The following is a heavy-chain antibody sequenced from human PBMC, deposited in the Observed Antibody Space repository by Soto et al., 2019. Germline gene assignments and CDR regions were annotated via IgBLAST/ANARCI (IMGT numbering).Heavy chain of an antibody. J-gene: IGHJ4*02. CDR2: IITLFGTA. Sequence: VQLMQSGAEVKQPGSSVKVSCKASGGTFSSHSINWVRQAPGQGLEWMGGIITLFGTANSAQNFQGRVTITADQSTSTAYMELNSLRSDDTAVYYCAREVGYVDFSAALLDWGQGTLVTVSS. D-gene: IGHD4-17*01. CDR1: GGTFSSHS. CDR3: AREVGYVDFSAALLD. V-gene: IGHV1-69*01.